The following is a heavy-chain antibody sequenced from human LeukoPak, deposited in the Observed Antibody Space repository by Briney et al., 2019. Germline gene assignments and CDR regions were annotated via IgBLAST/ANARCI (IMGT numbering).Heavy chain of an antibody. D-gene: IGHD6-13*01. J-gene: IGHJ4*02. CDR1: GFTFSCYS. CDR3: AREGYSSSWSSPFDY. CDR2: ISSSSSYI. V-gene: IGHV3-21*01. Sequence: PGGSLRLSCAASGFTFSCYSMNWVRQAPGKGVEWVSSISSSSSYIYYADSVKGRFTISRDNTKTSLYLETKSLRAEDTAVYYCAREGYSSSWSSPFDYWGQGTLVTVSS.